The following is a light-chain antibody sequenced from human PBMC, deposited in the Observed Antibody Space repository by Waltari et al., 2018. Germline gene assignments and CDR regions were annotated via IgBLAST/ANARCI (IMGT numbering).Light chain of an antibody. CDR3: QQSYSIPRT. J-gene: IGKJ2*01. CDR2: SAS. V-gene: IGKV1-39*01. Sequence: DTQMTLSPSSLSASVGDRVTITCRASEDISRYLNWYLQKPGRAPVVLISSASTLQSGVPSRLSGSGSGTHFTLTISSLQPEDFATYYCQQSYSIPRTFGQGTKLEMK. CDR1: EDISRY.